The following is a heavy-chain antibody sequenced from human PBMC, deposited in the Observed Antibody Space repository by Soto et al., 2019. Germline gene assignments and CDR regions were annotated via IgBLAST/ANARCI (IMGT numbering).Heavy chain of an antibody. Sequence: SETLSLTCTVSGGSISSGGYYWSWIRQHPGKGLEWIGYIYYSGSTYYNPSLKSRVTISVDTSKNQFSLKLSSVTAADTAVYYCARGIPHYDSSGYYFDYRGQGTLVTVSS. CDR1: GGSISSGGYY. D-gene: IGHD3-22*01. CDR2: IYYSGST. CDR3: ARGIPHYDSSGYYFDY. J-gene: IGHJ4*02. V-gene: IGHV4-31*03.